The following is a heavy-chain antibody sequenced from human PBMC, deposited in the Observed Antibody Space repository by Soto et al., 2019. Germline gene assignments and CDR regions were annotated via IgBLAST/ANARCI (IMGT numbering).Heavy chain of an antibody. Sequence: GSLRLSCSSSGFTFSFSAMHWVRHASGKGLEWVGRIRSKTNSYATAYAASVKGRFTISRDDSKDTAYLQMNSLKTEDTAVYYCTRDPRNYYDSIGSANWFDPWGQGTLVTVSS. V-gene: IGHV3-73*01. J-gene: IGHJ5*02. CDR3: TRDPRNYYDSIGSANWFDP. D-gene: IGHD3-22*01. CDR1: GFTFSFSA. CDR2: IRSKTNSYAT.